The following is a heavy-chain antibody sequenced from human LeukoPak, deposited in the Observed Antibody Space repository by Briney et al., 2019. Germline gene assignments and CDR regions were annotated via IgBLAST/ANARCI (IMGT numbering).Heavy chain of an antibody. CDR2: IKSKTDGGTT. J-gene: IGHJ4*02. CDR3: TTDLYRDSSRFDY. V-gene: IGHV3-15*01. D-gene: IGHD6-13*01. Sequence: GGSLRLSCAASGFTFSNAWMSWVRQAPGKGLEWVGRIKSKTDGGTTDYAAPVKGRFTISRDDSKNTLYLQMNSLKTEDTAVYYCTTDLYRDSSRFDYWGQGTLVTVSS. CDR1: GFTFSNAW.